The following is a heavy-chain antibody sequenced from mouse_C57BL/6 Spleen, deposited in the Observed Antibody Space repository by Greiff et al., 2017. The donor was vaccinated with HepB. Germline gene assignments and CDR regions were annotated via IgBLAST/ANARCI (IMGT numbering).Heavy chain of an antibody. CDR2: ISSGGVYI. J-gene: IGHJ4*01. V-gene: IGHV5-9-1*02. Sequence: EVQRVESGAGLVKPGGSLKLSCAASGFTFSSYAMSWVRQTPEKRLEWVAYISSGGVYINYADTVKGRFTISRDNARNTLYLQMSSLKSEDTAMYYCTRSSYYGSSYDYYAMDYWGQGTSVTVSS. D-gene: IGHD1-1*01. CDR3: TRSSYYGSSYDYYAMDY. CDR1: GFTFSSYA.